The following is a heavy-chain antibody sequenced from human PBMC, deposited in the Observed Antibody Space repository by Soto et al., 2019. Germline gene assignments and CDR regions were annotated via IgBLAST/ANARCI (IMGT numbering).Heavy chain of an antibody. V-gene: IGHV1-69*01. CDR1: GGSLSNYG. CDR3: ARGDATKIVATTSSAMAV. Sequence: QVQLVQSGAEVRKPGSSVKVSCKASGGSLSNYGISWVRQAPGQGLEWMGAIIPVFGTPNYAQKFQDRVTITADESTTTVYMEVRSLTSEDTAVYYSARGDATKIVATTSSAMAVWGQGTTVTVSS. D-gene: IGHD3-22*01. CDR2: IIPVFGTP. J-gene: IGHJ6*02.